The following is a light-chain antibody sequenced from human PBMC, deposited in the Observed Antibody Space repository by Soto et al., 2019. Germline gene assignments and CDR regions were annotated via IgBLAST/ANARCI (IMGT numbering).Light chain of an antibody. Sequence: DIQMTQSPSSLSASVGDRVTITCRASQSVNRNLHWYQQRPGKAPKLLISGASSLQSGVPSRFSGSGSGTDFTLIISSLQPEDFATYYCQQSLITQYSFGQGTKLEIK. CDR3: QQSLITQYS. J-gene: IGKJ2*03. CDR2: GAS. V-gene: IGKV1-39*01. CDR1: QSVNRN.